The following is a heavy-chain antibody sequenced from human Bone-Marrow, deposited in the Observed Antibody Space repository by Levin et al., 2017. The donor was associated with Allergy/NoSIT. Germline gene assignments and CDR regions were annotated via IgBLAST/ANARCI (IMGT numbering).Heavy chain of an antibody. CDR3: ARGAYYYDSSGYCDY. CDR2: ISSNGGST. Sequence: SGGSLRLSCAASGFTFSSYAMHWVRQAPGKGLEYVSAISSNGGSTYYANSVKGRFTISRDNSKNTLYLQMGSLRAEDMAVYYCARGAYYYDSSGYCDYWGQGTLVTVSS. J-gene: IGHJ4*02. CDR1: GFTFSSYA. D-gene: IGHD3-22*01. V-gene: IGHV3-64*01.